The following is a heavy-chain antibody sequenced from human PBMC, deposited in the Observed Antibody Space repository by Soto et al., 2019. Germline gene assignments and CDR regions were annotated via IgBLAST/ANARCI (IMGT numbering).Heavy chain of an antibody. CDR1: GGSIISDY. J-gene: IGHJ4*02. CDR2: ISYSGST. D-gene: IGHD1-26*01. CDR3: ARVLSGSPLFDY. Sequence: SETLSLTCTVSGGSIISDYWSWIRQPPGKGLEWIGYISYSGSTNYNPSLKSLVTISVDTSKNQFSLKLSSVTAADTAAYYCARVLSGSPLFDYWGQGTLVTVSS. V-gene: IGHV4-59*01.